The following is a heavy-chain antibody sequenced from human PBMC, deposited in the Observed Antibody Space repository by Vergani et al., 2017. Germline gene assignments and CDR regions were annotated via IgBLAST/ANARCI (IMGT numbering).Heavy chain of an antibody. V-gene: IGHV3-43*02. CDR1: GFTFDDYA. CDR2: ISGDGGST. D-gene: IGHD6-6*01. CDR3: AGRSSSRLGFDY. Sequence: EVQLVESGGGVVQPGGSLRLSCAASGFTFDDYAMHWVRQAPGKGLEWVSLISGDGGSTYYADSVKGRFTISRDNSTNSLYLQMNSLRTEDTALYYCAGRSSSRLGFDYWGQGTLVTVSS. J-gene: IGHJ4*02.